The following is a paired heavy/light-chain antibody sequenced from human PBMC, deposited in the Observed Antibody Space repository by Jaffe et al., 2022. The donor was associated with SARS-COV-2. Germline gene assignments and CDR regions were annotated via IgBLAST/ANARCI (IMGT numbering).Light chain of an antibody. CDR3: SSYSSSSPHVV. CDR2: EVS. V-gene: IGLV2-14*01. CDR1: SSDVGGYNY. Sequence: QSALTQPASVSGSPGQSITISCTGSSSDVGGYNYVSWYQHHPGKAPKLIIYEVSNRPSGVPDRFSGSKSGNTASLTISGLQAEDEADYCCSSYSSSSPHVVFGGGTKLTVL. J-gene: IGLJ2*01.
Heavy chain of an antibody. CDR3: AREGRTAGTYIYYGMDV. CDR1: GFTVSSNY. D-gene: IGHD6-19*01. V-gene: IGHV3-53*04. Sequence: EVQLVESGGGLVQPGGSLRLSCAASGFTVSSNYMNWVRQAPGSGLEWVSLIYSGGTTFYADSVKGRFTISRHNSKNTLYLQMNSLRPEDTAVYFCAREGRTAGTYIYYGMDVWGQGTTVTVSS. J-gene: IGHJ6*02. CDR2: IYSGGTT.